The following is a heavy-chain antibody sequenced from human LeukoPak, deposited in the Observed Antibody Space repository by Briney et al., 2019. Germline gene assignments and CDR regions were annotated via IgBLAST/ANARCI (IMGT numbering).Heavy chain of an antibody. J-gene: IGHJ4*02. CDR1: GFTFDDYA. V-gene: IGHV3-9*01. D-gene: IGHD4-17*01. CDR3: AKDTVVLTVTGPGDY. Sequence: PGRSLRLSCAASGFTFDDYAMDWVGQAPGKGLEWVSGMSWNSGSIGYADSVKGRFTISRDNAKNSLYLQMNSLRAEDTALYYCAKDTVVLTVTGPGDYWGQGTLVTVSS. CDR2: MSWNSGSI.